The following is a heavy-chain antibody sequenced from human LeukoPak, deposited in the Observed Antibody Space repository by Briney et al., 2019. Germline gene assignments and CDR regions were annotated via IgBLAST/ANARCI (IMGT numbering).Heavy chain of an antibody. D-gene: IGHD3-3*01. V-gene: IGHV1-18*04. CDR1: GHTFTGYY. CDR2: ISAYNGNT. CDR3: ARDLPNGVVLKVFDI. Sequence: GASVKVSCKASGHTFTGYYMHWVRQAPGQGLEWMGWISAYNGNTNYAQKLQGRVTMTTDTSTSTAYMELRSLRSDDTAVYYCARDLPNGVVLKVFDIWGQGTMVTVSS. J-gene: IGHJ3*02.